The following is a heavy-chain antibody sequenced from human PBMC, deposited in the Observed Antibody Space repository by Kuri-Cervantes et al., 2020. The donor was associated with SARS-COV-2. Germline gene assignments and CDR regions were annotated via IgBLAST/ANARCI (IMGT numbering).Heavy chain of an antibody. CDR1: GFTFSDYD. Sequence: GESLKISCASSGFTFSDYDMHWVRQAPDKGLEWVAVIWYDGRNTYYTGSVKGRFTISRDKSKNMLYLEVNSLRAEDTAVYYCARNHSMDVWGTGTAVTVSS. CDR3: ARNHSMDV. V-gene: IGHV3-33*08. J-gene: IGHJ6*03. CDR2: IWYDGRNT.